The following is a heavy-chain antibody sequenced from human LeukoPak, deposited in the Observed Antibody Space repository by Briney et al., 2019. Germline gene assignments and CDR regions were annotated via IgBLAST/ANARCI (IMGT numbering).Heavy chain of an antibody. CDR1: GFTFSSYG. Sequence: GGSLRLSCAASGFTFSSYGMSWVRQAPGKGLEWVSAISGSGGSTYYADSVKGRFTISRDNSKNTLYLQMNSLRAEDTAVYYCAKDGWNYYGSGSYYIYDYDYWGQGTLVTVSS. D-gene: IGHD3-10*01. CDR3: AKDGWNYYGSGSYYIYDYDY. CDR2: ISGSGGST. J-gene: IGHJ4*02. V-gene: IGHV3-23*01.